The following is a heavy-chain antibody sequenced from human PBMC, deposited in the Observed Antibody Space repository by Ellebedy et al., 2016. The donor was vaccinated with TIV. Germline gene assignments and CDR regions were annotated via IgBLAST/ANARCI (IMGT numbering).Heavy chain of an antibody. CDR2: IRSTGSNK. CDR3: ASGWSTPDS. V-gene: IGHV3-21*06. D-gene: IGHD2-15*01. CDR1: GFTFSNYN. J-gene: IGHJ4*02. Sequence: GESLKISCVASGFTFSNYNMNWVRQSPGTGLEWVSSIRSTGSNKYYAESVKGRFTISRDNAQNTLFLQMNSLRVEDTAVYYCASGWSTPDSWGQGTLVIVSS.